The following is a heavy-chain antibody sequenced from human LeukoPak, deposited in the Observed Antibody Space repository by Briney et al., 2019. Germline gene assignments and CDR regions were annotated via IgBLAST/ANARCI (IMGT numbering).Heavy chain of an antibody. J-gene: IGHJ3*02. CDR2: IYNSANT. V-gene: IGHV4-39*01. CDR3: ARHSRSAYTGYENAFDI. Sequence: SETLSLTCSVSGGSISSGSHYWGWIRQPPGKGLEWIGNIYNSANTHYNPSPKTRITMSVDTSKNQFSLKLNSVTAADTGIYYCARHSRSAYTGYENAFDIWGQGTMVTVSS. D-gene: IGHD5-12*01. CDR1: GGSISSGSHY.